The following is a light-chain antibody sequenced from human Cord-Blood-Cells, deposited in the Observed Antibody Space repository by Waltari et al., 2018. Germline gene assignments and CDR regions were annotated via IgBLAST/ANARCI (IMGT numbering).Light chain of an antibody. CDR3: AAWDDSLSGDWV. CDR2: RNN. CDR1: SSNIGSNS. V-gene: IGLV1-47*01. J-gene: IGLJ3*02. Sequence: QSVLTQPPSASGTPGQRATISCSGSSSNIGSNSICWYQQLPGTAPKLLIYRNNQRPSGVPDRFSGSKSGTAASLAISGLRSEDEADYYCAAWDDSLSGDWVFGGGTKLTVL.